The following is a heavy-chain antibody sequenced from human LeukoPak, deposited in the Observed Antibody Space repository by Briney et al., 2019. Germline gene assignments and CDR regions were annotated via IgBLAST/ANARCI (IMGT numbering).Heavy chain of an antibody. Sequence: SETLSLTCTVSGGSISSYYWSWIRQPPGKGLVWIGYIYYSGSTNYNPSLKSRVTISVDTSKNQFSLKLSSVTAADTAVYYCARQYYYGSGSQIDYWGQGTLVTVSS. D-gene: IGHD3-10*01. CDR2: IYYSGST. J-gene: IGHJ4*02. CDR1: GGSISSYY. V-gene: IGHV4-59*08. CDR3: ARQYYYGSGSQIDY.